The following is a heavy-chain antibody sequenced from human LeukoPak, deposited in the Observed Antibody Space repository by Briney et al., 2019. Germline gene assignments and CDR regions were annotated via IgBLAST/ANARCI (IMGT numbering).Heavy chain of an antibody. V-gene: IGHV1-2*06. CDR2: INPNSGGT. CDR3: AKIVDYYDSSGYYFDY. CDR1: GYTFTGYY. J-gene: IGHJ4*02. D-gene: IGHD3-22*01. Sequence: ASVKVSCKASGYTFTGYYMHWVRQAPGQGLEWMGRINPNSGGTNYAQKFQGRVTMTRDTSISTAYMELSRLRSDDTAVYYCAKIVDYYDSSGYYFDYWGQGTLVTVFS.